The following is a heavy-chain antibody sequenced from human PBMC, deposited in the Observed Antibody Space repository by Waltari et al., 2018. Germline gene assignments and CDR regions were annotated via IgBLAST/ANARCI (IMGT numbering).Heavy chain of an antibody. V-gene: IGHV1-69*06. CDR3: ATSPRPSIPPPFDY. D-gene: IGHD2-21*01. J-gene: IGHJ4*02. CDR2: IITMFGTT. Sequence: HVQLDQSGAEVKKPGSSVKVSCTASGRASSDYAISWVRQAPGRGLEGMGGIITMFGTTNYARKFQGRVAISADRATNTAYMEMYSLTSEDTAVYYCATSPRPSIPPPFDYWGRGSPVTVS. CDR1: GRASSDYA.